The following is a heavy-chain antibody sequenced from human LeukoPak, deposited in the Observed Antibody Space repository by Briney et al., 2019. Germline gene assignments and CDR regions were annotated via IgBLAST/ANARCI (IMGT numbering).Heavy chain of an antibody. CDR1: GFTFSTYS. CDR3: ARGGNLGLVF. J-gene: IGHJ4*02. CDR2: ITSSSSYI. V-gene: IGHV3-21*01. Sequence: GGSLRLSCAASGFTFSTYSMNWVRQAPGKGLEWVSSITSSSSYIYYADSVKGRFTISRDNAKNTLYLQMNSLRAEDTAVCYCARGGNLGLVFWGQGILVTVSS. D-gene: IGHD6-6*01.